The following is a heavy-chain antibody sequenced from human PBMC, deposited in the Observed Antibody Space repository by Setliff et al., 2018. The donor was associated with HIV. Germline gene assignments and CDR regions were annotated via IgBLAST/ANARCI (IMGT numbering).Heavy chain of an antibody. V-gene: IGHV1-18*01. J-gene: IGHJ3*02. CDR1: GYTFTSYG. CDR3: ARVLDPGIAVATHAFDI. CDR2: IGAYNRNV. D-gene: IGHD6-19*01. Sequence: ASVKVSCKASGYTFTSYGVSWVRQAPGQGLEWMGWIGAYNRNVNYPQKVQGRVTMTTDTSTSTAYMELKNLKSDDTAVYYCARVLDPGIAVATHAFDIWGQGTMVTVSS.